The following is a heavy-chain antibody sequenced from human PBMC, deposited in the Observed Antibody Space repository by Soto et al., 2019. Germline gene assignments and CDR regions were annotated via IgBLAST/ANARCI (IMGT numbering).Heavy chain of an antibody. CDR3: DRHLHRVEATNYYYYGMDV. CDR2: ISAYNGNT. Sequence: ASVKVSCKTSGYSFTIYGIIWVRQAPGQGLEWMGWISAYNGNTNYAQKLQCRVTLTTDTSTSTAYMGLRSLRSDDTAVYYCDRHLHRVEATNYYYYGMDVWGQGTLVTVSS. CDR1: GYSFTIYG. J-gene: IGHJ6*01. V-gene: IGHV1-18*01. D-gene: IGHD1-26*01.